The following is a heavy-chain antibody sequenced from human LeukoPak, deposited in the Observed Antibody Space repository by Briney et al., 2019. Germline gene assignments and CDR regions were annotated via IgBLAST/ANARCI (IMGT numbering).Heavy chain of an antibody. V-gene: IGHV3-7*03. CDR2: IKQDGSEI. J-gene: IGHJ4*02. CDR1: GFPFSTYW. D-gene: IGHD4-17*01. Sequence: PGGSLRLSCAASGFPFSTYWMNWVRQAPGKGLEWVANIKQDGSEIYYVDSVKGRFTISRDNAKNSLYLQMNSLGAEDTAVYYCARQATVTTNKLFDYWGQGTLVTVSS. CDR3: ARQATVTTNKLFDY.